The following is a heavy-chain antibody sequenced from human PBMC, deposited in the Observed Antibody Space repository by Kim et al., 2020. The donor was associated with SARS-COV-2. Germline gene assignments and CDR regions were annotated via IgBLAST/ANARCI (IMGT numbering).Heavy chain of an antibody. D-gene: IGHD6-19*01. V-gene: IGHV3-33*01. J-gene: IGHJ4*02. CDR3: ARDLGFSSDGSGY. Sequence: YAVSGKGRFTISRDKSKNTLYLQMNSLGAEDTAVYYCARDLGFSSDGSGYWGQGTLVTVSS.